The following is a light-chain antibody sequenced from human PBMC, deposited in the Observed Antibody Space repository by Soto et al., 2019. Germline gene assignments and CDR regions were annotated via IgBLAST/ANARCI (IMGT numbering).Light chain of an antibody. V-gene: IGKV4-1*01. J-gene: IGKJ3*01. CDR2: WAS. CDR3: HQYNSWPRGT. Sequence: DIVMTQSPDSLAVSLGERATINCKSSQTILYSSNNKSYLGWYQQKPGQPPKLLIYWASTRESGVPDRFSGSGSGTEFTLTISSLQSEDSAVYYCHQYNSWPRGTFGPGTKVDIK. CDR1: QTILYSSNNKSY.